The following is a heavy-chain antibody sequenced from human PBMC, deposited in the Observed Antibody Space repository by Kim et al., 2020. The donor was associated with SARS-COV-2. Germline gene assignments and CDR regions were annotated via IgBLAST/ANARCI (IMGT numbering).Heavy chain of an antibody. Sequence: SETLSLTCEVSGGSVSDYYWGWIRQSPGKGLEWIGEITHSGNSNYSPSFRSRVTFSVDTSKNTFSLNLTSVTAADTAVYYCARAVLSSGSYTQWGQGAPVVVSS. V-gene: IGHV4-34*01. CDR3: ARAVLSSGSYTQ. CDR2: ITHSGNS. CDR1: GGSVSDYY. D-gene: IGHD1-26*01. J-gene: IGHJ4*02.